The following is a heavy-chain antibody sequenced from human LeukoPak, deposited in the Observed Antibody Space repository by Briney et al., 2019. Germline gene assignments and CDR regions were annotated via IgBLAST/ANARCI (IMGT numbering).Heavy chain of an antibody. CDR2: MYTTGRT. CDR3: ARTYYYDSSGYYGAFDI. J-gene: IGHJ3*02. CDR1: GGSISSNY. D-gene: IGHD3-22*01. V-gene: IGHV4-4*07. Sequence: PSETLSLTCTVYGGSISSNYWSWIRQPAGKGLEWIGRMYTTGRTHYNPSLKSRATMSVDTSKNQFPLKLGSVTAADTAVYYCARTYYYDSSGYYGAFDIRGQGTMVTVSS.